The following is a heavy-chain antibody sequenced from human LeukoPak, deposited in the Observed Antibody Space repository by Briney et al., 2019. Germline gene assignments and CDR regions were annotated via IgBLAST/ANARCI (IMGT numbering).Heavy chain of an antibody. D-gene: IGHD3-10*01. CDR1: GYTFTSYG. CDR2: ISAYNGNT. V-gene: IGHV1-18*01. CDR3: AREWDYYGSGSYYKNDY. J-gene: IGHJ4*02. Sequence: ASVKVSCKASGYTFTSYGIGWIRQAPGQGLEWMGWISAYNGNTNYAQKLQGRVTMTTDTSTSTAYMELRSLRSDDTAVYYCAREWDYYGSGSYYKNDYWGQGTLVTVSS.